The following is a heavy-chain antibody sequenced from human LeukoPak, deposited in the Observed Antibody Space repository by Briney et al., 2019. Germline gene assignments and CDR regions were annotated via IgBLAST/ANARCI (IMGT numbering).Heavy chain of an antibody. V-gene: IGHV3-66*01. CDR3: TYGGNFDY. D-gene: IGHD4-17*01. CDR2: IYSGGDT. J-gene: IGHJ4*02. Sequence: GGSLRLSCAASGFXVITNYISWVRQAPGKGLEWVSVIYSGGDTYYADSVKGRFNISRDNSKNTLSLQMNSLRAEDTALYYCTYGGNFDYWGQGTLVTVSS. CDR1: GFXVITNY.